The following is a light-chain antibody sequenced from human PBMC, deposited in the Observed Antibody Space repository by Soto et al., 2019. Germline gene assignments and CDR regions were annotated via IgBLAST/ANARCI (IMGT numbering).Light chain of an antibody. J-gene: IGLJ2*01. Sequence: QSALPQPASMSGSPGQSITISCTGTSSDVGGYNYVSWYQQHPGKVPKLMIYEVSNRPSGVSNRFSGSKSGNTASLTISGLQAEDEADYYCSSYTTSTTPVFGGGTKLTVL. V-gene: IGLV2-14*01. CDR2: EVS. CDR1: SSDVGGYNY. CDR3: SSYTTSTTPV.